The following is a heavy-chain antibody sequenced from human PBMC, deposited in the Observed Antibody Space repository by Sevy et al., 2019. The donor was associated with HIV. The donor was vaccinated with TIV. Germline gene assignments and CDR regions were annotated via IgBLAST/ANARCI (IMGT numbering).Heavy chain of an antibody. Sequence: GGSLRLSCVASGFTFSSYAMSWVRQAPGKGLEWVSAISGSGGSTYYADSVKGRFTISRDNSKNTLYLQMNSLRAEDTAVYYCAKEDCSSTSCYATIFDYWGQGTLVTVSS. V-gene: IGHV3-23*01. D-gene: IGHD2-2*01. J-gene: IGHJ4*02. CDR3: AKEDCSSTSCYATIFDY. CDR2: ISGSGGST. CDR1: GFTFSSYA.